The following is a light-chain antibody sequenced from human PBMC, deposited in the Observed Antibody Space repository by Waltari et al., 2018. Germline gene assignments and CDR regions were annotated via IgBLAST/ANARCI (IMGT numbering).Light chain of an antibody. V-gene: IGLV2-8*01. Sequence: QSALTQPPSASGSPGQSVTISCTGTSSDVGDYVSWYQQHPGKAPKLMISEVTKRPSGVPDRFSGSKSGNTASLTVSWIPAEDEAEYYCSSYAGSNNLVFGGGTKLTVL. J-gene: IGLJ2*01. CDR3: SSYAGSNNLV. CDR2: EVT. CDR1: SSDVGDY.